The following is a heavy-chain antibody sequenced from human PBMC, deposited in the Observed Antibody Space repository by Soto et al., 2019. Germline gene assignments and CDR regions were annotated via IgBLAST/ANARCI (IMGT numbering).Heavy chain of an antibody. J-gene: IGHJ4*02. Sequence: SETLSLTCTVSGASISSDYWSWIRQTPGKGLEWIGYIYYSGSTNYNPSLKSRVTISVDTSKNQLSLKLSSVTAADTAVYYCARVGYCGGDCSFPDYWGQGTLVTVSS. D-gene: IGHD2-21*02. V-gene: IGHV4-59*01. CDR1: GASISSDY. CDR2: IYYSGST. CDR3: ARVGYCGGDCSFPDY.